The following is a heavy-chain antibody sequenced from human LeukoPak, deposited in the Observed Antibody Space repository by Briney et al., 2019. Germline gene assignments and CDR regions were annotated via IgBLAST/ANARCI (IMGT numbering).Heavy chain of an antibody. CDR1: GGSISSDNYQ. Sequence: PSQTLSLTCTVSGGSISSDNYQWSWIRQPPGKGLEGNGYINYSGSTYYNPSLKRRGIIRVDPSKNHFSLKLSSVTAADTAVYYCARYGSGSPWFDPWGLGTLVTVSS. D-gene: IGHD3-10*01. CDR3: ARYGSGSPWFDP. J-gene: IGHJ5*02. CDR2: INYSGST. V-gene: IGHV4-30-4*01.